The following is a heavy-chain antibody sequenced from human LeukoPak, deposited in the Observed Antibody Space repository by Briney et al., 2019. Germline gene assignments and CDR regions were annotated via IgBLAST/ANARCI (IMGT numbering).Heavy chain of an antibody. CDR1: GGTFSSYA. J-gene: IGHJ6*03. Sequence: SVKVSCKASGGTFSSYAISWVRQAPGQGREWMGGIIPIFGTANYAQKFQGRVTITTAESTRTAYMELSSLRSEDTAVYYCAREARIAVAGPKNYYYYMDVWGKGTTVTVSS. CDR2: IIPIFGTA. CDR3: AREARIAVAGPKNYYYYMDV. D-gene: IGHD6-19*01. V-gene: IGHV1-69*05.